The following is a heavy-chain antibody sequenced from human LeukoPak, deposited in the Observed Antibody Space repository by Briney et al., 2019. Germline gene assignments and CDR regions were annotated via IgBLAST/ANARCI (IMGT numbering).Heavy chain of an antibody. D-gene: IGHD4-23*01. V-gene: IGHV3-33*01. Sequence: GGSLRLSCAASGFTFSNYGMHWDRQAPGKGLEWVAVIWFDGTNKYYADSVRGRFTISRDNSKNTLYLQMSSLRAEDTAVYYCVRDLDLGGYSSFEYWGQGTLVTVSS. CDR2: IWFDGTNK. J-gene: IGHJ4*02. CDR3: VRDLDLGGYSSFEY. CDR1: GFTFSNYG.